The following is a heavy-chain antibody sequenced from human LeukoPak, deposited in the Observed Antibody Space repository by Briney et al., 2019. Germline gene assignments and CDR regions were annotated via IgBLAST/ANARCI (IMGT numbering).Heavy chain of an antibody. CDR3: ATGGRHSYGSGRHQQNPFDY. J-gene: IGHJ4*02. V-gene: IGHV4-34*01. D-gene: IGHD3-10*01. CDR2: INHSGST. CDR1: GGSFNGYY. Sequence: SETLSLTCAVYGGSFNGYYWSWIRQPPGKGLEWIGEINHSGSTNYNPSLKSRVTISVDTSKNQFSLKLSSVTAADTAVYYCATGGRHSYGSGRHQQNPFDYWGQGTLVTVSS.